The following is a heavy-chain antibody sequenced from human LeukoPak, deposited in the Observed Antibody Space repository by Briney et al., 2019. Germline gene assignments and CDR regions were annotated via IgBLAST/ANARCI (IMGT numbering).Heavy chain of an antibody. CDR3: ATDPDSDLSP. D-gene: IGHD2/OR15-2a*01. Sequence: GGSLRLSCAASGFTFSSYSMNWVRQAPGKGLAWVSGIGGGADTHYADSVKGRFTISRDNSKNTLYLQMNSLRAEDTAVYYCATDPDSDLSPWGQGTLVTVSS. V-gene: IGHV3-23*01. J-gene: IGHJ5*02. CDR2: IGGGADT. CDR1: GFTFSSYS.